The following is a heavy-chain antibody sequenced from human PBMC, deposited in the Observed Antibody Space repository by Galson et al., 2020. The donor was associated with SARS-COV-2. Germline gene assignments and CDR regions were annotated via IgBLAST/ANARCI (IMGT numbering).Heavy chain of an antibody. J-gene: IGHJ6*02. CDR3: ASDYGDYHYYGMDV. V-gene: IGHV4-34*01. D-gene: IGHD4-17*01. Sequence: SETLSLTCAVYGGSFSGYYWSWIRQPPGKGLEWIGEINHSGSTNYNPSLKSRVTISVDTSKNQFSLKLSSVTAADTAVYYCASDYGDYHYYGMDVWGQGTTVTVSS. CDR2: INHSGST. CDR1: GGSFSGYY.